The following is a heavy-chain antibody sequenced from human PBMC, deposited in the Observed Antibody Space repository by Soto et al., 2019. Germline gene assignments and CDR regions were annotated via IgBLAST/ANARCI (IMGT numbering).Heavy chain of an antibody. D-gene: IGHD3-16*02. CDR1: GYTFTSYD. V-gene: IGHV1-8*01. CDR2: MNPNSGNT. J-gene: IGHJ5*02. CDR3: ARGYGYVWGSYRLRFDP. Sequence: QVQLVQSGAEVKKPGASVKVSCKASGYTFTSYDINWVRQATGQGLEWMGWMNPNSGNTGYAQKFQGRVTMTRNTFISTAYMGLSSLRSEDTAVYYCARGYGYVWGSYRLRFDPWGQGTLVTVSS.